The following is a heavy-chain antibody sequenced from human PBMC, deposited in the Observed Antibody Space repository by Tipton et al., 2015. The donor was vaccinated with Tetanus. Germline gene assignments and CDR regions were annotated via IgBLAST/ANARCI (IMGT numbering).Heavy chain of an antibody. CDR2: IIPIFGTA. CDR1: GGTFSSYA. CDR3: ARSGVEDLRFLEWQVYSGRWFDP. J-gene: IGHJ5*02. Sequence: QVQLVQSGAEVKKPGSSVKVSCKASGGTFSSYAISWVRQAPGQGLEWMGGIIPIFGTANYAQKFQGRVTITADESTGTAYMELSSLRSEDTAVYYCARSGVEDLRFLEWQVYSGRWFDPWGQGTLVTVSS. D-gene: IGHD3-3*01. V-gene: IGHV1-69*01.